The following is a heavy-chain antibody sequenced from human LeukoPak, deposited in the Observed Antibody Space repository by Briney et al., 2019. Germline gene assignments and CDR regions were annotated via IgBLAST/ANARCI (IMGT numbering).Heavy chain of an antibody. Sequence: PGGSLRLSCAASGFTFDDYAVHWVRQAPGKGLEWVSGISWNSGSIGYADSVKGRFTISRDNAKNSLYLQMNSLRAEDTALYYCAKDIRYSYGLFYFDYWGQGTLVTVSS. V-gene: IGHV3-9*01. D-gene: IGHD5-18*01. CDR3: AKDIRYSYGLFYFDY. CDR1: GFTFDDYA. J-gene: IGHJ4*02. CDR2: ISWNSGSI.